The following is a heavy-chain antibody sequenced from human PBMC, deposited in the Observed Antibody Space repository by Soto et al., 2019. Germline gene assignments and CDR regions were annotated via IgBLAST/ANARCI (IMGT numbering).Heavy chain of an antibody. J-gene: IGHJ4*01. CDR2: IWYDGSNK. Sequence: PGGSPRLSCAASGFTFSSDGMHWFRQAPGKGLEWVAVIWYDGSNKYYADSVKGRFTISRDDSKNTLYLQMNSLRAEDTAVYYCATLWFGEPRFDAWGQGTLVTVSS. V-gene: IGHV3-33*01. D-gene: IGHD3-10*01. CDR1: GFTFSSDG. CDR3: ATLWFGEPRFDA.